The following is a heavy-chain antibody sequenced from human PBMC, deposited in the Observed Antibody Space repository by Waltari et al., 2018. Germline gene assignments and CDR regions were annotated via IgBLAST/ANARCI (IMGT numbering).Heavy chain of an antibody. D-gene: IGHD3-9*01. Sequence: QVQLQESGPGLVKPSETLSLTCTVSGYPISSGYYWGWIRQPPGKGLEWIGSIHHSGSTYYNPSLKSRVTISVDTSKNQFSLKLRSVTAADTAVYYCARGYYDILTAYRPYNWFDPWGQGTLVTVSS. V-gene: IGHV4-38-2*02. CDR2: IHHSGST. CDR1: GYPISSGYY. J-gene: IGHJ5*02. CDR3: ARGYYDILTAYRPYNWFDP.